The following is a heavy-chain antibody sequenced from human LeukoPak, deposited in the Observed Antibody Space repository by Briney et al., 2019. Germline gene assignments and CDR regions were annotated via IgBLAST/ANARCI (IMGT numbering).Heavy chain of an antibody. Sequence: GGSLRLSCAASGFTFSNLPMSWVRQALGKGLDWVSAISGPGGSTYYAESVKDRFTISRDNSKNTLYLQMSSLRAEDTAVYYCGPTLGYNYYMDVWGKGTTVTVSS. J-gene: IGHJ6*03. D-gene: IGHD3-10*01. CDR2: ISGPGGST. CDR1: GFTFSNLP. CDR3: GPTLGYNYYMDV. V-gene: IGHV3-23*01.